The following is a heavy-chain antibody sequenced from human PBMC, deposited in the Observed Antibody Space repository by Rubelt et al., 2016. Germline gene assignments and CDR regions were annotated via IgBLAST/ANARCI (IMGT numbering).Heavy chain of an antibody. Sequence: QVQLQQWGAGLLKPSETLSLTCAVYGGSFSGYYWSWIRQPPGKGLEWIGYIYYRGGTHYNPSRKSRCTISVDTSKNQLSRKLSFVTAAETAGDYCARDGSGSYYDYWGQGTLVTVSS. CDR2: IYYRGGT. CDR1: GGSFSGYY. J-gene: IGHJ4*02. CDR3: ARDGSGSYYDY. D-gene: IGHD3-10*01. V-gene: IGHV4-34*11.